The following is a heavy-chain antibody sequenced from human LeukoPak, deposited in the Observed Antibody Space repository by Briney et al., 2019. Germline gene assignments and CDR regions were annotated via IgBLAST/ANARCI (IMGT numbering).Heavy chain of an antibody. CDR2: IKSKTDGGTT. V-gene: IGHV3-15*01. CDR1: GFTFSNAW. D-gene: IGHD3-9*01. Sequence: PGGSLRLSCAASGFTFSNAWMSWVRQAPGKGLEWVGRIKSKTDGGTTDYAAPVKGRFTISRHDSKNTLYLQMNSLKTEDTAVYYCTTAVLRYFDWLLDFDYWGQGTLVTVSS. CDR3: TTAVLRYFDWLLDFDY. J-gene: IGHJ4*02.